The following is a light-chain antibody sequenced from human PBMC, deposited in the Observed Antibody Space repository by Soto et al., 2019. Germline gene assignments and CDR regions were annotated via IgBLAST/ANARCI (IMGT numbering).Light chain of an antibody. CDR3: QQRSTWPQT. J-gene: IGKJ1*01. V-gene: IGKV3-11*01. CDR2: ESS. CDR1: RSVSNY. Sequence: EVVLTQSPATLSLSPGERASLSCRASRSVSNYLAWYQQKPGQAPRLLIYESSNRATGIPARFSGSGSGTDFSLTISSLEPEDFAVYYCQQRSTWPQTFGQGTKVDIK.